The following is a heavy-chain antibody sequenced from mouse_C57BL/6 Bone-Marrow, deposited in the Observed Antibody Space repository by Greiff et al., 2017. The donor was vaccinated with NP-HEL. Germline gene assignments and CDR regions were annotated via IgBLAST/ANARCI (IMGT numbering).Heavy chain of an antibody. D-gene: IGHD2-5*01. Sequence: LEESGAELARPGASVKLSCKASGYTFTSYGISWVKQRPGQGLEWIGEIYPRSGNTYYNEKFKGKATLTADKSSSTAYLELRSLTSADSAVYFCARACYYRNYVYFDYWGQGTTLTVSA. J-gene: IGHJ2*01. CDR3: ARACYYRNYVYFDY. CDR1: GYTFTSYG. CDR2: IYPRSGNT. V-gene: IGHV1-81*01.